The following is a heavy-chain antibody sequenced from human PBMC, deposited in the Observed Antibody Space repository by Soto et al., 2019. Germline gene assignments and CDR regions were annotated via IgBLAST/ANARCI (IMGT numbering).Heavy chain of an antibody. CDR2: INPSGGST. CDR3: GRGFNYYDSSVYYFPY. V-gene: IGHV1-46*01. CDR1: GYTFTSYY. Sequence: ASVKVSCKASGYTFTSYYMHWVRQAPGQGLEWMGIINPSGGSTSYAQKFQGRVTMTRDTSTSTVYMELSSLRSEDTAVYYCGRGFNYYDSSVYYFPYWGQGPLVTFSS. J-gene: IGHJ4*02. D-gene: IGHD3-22*01.